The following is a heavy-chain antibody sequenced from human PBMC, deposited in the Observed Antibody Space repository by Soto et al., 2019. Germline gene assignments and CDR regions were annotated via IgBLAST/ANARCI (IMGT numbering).Heavy chain of an antibody. CDR1: GYTFTTYG. CDR3: ARALPYSSSGDS. V-gene: IGHV1-18*01. J-gene: IGHJ4*02. Sequence: QVQLVQSGAEVKKPGASVRVSCKASGYTFTTYGISWVRQAPGQGLEWMGWISASNGNIYYGQKFQGRVTMTTDSFTSTAYMELSSLTSDDTAVYYCARALPYSSSGDSWGRRTLVTVSS. D-gene: IGHD6-13*01. CDR2: ISASNGNI.